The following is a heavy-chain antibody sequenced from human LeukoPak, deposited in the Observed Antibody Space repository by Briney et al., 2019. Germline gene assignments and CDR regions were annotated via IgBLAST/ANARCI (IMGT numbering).Heavy chain of an antibody. CDR1: GGSISSYY. V-gene: IGHV4-59*08. Sequence: SETLSLTCTVSGGSISSYYWSWIRQPPGKGLEWIGYIYYSGSTNYNPSLKSRVTISVDTSKNQFSLKLSSVTAADTAVYYCARHPYCSSTSCSALYNWFDPWGQGTLVTVSS. J-gene: IGHJ5*02. CDR2: IYYSGST. D-gene: IGHD2-2*01. CDR3: ARHPYCSSTSCSALYNWFDP.